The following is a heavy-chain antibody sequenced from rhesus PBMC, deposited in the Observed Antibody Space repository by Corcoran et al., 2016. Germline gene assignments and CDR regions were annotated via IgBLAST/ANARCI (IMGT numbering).Heavy chain of an antibody. D-gene: IGHD1-44*01. Sequence: QVQLQESGPGLVKPSETLSLTCAVSGVSISSHYWSWIRQPPGKGLEWIWYIYGGSGSTSYNPSLKSPVTISTDTSKNQLSLKLSSVTAADTAVDYCARYGMGELRYDYWGQGVLVTVSS. CDR3: ARYGMGELRYDY. V-gene: IGHV4-147*01. CDR2: IYGGSGST. J-gene: IGHJ4*01. CDR1: GVSISSHY.